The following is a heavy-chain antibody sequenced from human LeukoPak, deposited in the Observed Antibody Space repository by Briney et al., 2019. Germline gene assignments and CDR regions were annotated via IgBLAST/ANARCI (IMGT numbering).Heavy chain of an antibody. Sequence: GGSLRLSCVASGFTFSEFAMNWVRQVPGKGPEWVSHIGGGGVDREYEESVKGRFTVSRDNSRNSLYLQMNSLRGEDTAIYYCAKDSIERNGVYDAFDVWGQGIKVTVAS. CDR1: GFTFSEFA. CDR3: AKDSIERNGVYDAFDV. J-gene: IGHJ3*01. V-gene: IGHV3-23*01. CDR2: IGGGGVDR. D-gene: IGHD2-8*01.